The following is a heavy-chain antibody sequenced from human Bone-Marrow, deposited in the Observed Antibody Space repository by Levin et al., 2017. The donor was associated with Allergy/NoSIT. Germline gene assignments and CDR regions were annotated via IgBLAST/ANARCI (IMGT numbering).Heavy chain of an antibody. CDR1: GYTFTSYY. V-gene: IGHV1-46*01. D-gene: IGHD6-19*01. J-gene: IGHJ5*02. CDR3: ERGPVYSSGRRGNWFDP. CDR2: INPSGGST. Sequence: GESLKISCKASGYTFTSYYMHWVRQAPGQGLEWMGIINPSGGSTSYAQKFQGRVTMTRDTSTSTVYMELSSLRSEDTAVYYGERGPVYSSGRRGNWFDPWGQGTLVTVSS.